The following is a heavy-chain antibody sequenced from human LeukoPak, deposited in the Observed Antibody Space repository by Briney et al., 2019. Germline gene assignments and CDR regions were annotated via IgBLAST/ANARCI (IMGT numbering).Heavy chain of an antibody. CDR3: ARQTTYYDILTGYSDFDY. D-gene: IGHD3-9*01. J-gene: IGHJ4*02. CDR2: ISGSGGST. CDR1: GFTFSSYA. Sequence: GGSLRLSCAASGFTFSSYAMSWVRQAPGKGLEWVSAISGSGGSTYYADSVKGRFTISRDNSKNTLYLQMNSLRAEDTAVYYCARQTTYYDILTGYSDFDYWGQGTLVTVSS. V-gene: IGHV3-23*01.